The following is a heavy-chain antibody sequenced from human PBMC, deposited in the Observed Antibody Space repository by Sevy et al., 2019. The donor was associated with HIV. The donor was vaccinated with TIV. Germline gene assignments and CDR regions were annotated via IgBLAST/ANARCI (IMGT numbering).Heavy chain of an antibody. CDR1: GFTFDDYA. CDR3: ALERLSSDVAEYFQN. Sequence: GGSLRLSCAASGFTFDDYAMHWVRQVPGKGLEWVSGISWNTGSMVYADSVKGRFTISRDNFKNSLSLQMNSLRAEDTAVYFCALERLSSDVAEYFQNWGQGTLVTVSS. V-gene: IGHV3-9*01. CDR2: ISWNTGSM. D-gene: IGHD1-1*01. J-gene: IGHJ1*01.